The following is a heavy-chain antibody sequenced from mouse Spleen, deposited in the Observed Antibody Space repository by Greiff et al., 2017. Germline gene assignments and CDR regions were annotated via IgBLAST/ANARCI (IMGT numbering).Heavy chain of an antibody. CDR3: ARDAGNFDY. D-gene: IGHD4-1*01. V-gene: IGHV1-62-3*01. Sequence: VQLQQSGAELVKPGASVKLSCKASGYTFTSYWMHWVKQRPGRGLEWIGRIGPGSGSTYYNEKFKGKATLTADKSSSTAYMQLSSLTSEDSAVYFCARDAGNFDYWGQGTTLTVSS. CDR1: GYTFTSYW. J-gene: IGHJ2*01. CDR2: IGPGSGST.